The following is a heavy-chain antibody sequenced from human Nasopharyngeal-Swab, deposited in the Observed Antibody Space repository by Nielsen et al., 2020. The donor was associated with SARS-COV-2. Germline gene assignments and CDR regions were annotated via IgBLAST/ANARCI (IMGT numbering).Heavy chain of an antibody. D-gene: IGHD6-13*01. Sequence: SETLSLTCPVSGDSIAYRTFYWGWLRQPPVKGLEWIGHIYYNGNTYQNPSLKSRLTISVDKSKNQFSLQLSSVTAADTAVYYCVRSSSWYYFDYWAKGTQVTVSS. CDR1: GDSIAYRTFY. J-gene: IGHJ4*02. CDR3: VRSSSWYYFDY. V-gene: IGHV4-39*01. CDR2: IYYNGNT.